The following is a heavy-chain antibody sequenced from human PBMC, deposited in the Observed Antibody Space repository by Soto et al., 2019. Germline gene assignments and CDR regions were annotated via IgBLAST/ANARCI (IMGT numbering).Heavy chain of an antibody. J-gene: IGHJ2*01. CDR3: ATDVYSTKGFDL. V-gene: IGHV1-24*01. Sequence: GASVKVSCKVSGYTLTELSMHWVRQAPGKGLEWMGGFDPEDGETIYAQKFQGRATMTEDTSTDTAYMELSSLRSEDTAVYYCATDVYSTKGFDLWGRGTLVTVSS. CDR2: FDPEDGET. D-gene: IGHD6-13*01. CDR1: GYTLTELS.